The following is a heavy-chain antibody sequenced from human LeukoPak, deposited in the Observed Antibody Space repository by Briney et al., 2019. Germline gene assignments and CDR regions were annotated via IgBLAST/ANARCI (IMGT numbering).Heavy chain of an antibody. V-gene: IGHV5-51*01. J-gene: IGHJ4*02. D-gene: IGHD1-7*01. CDR1: GYSFTSYW. Sequence: GESLKISCKGSGYSFTSYWIGWVRQMPGKGLEWMGIIYPGDSDTRYSPSFQGQVTISADKSISTAYLQWSSLKASDTAMYYCARRARRTGTTWASDYWGQGTLVTVSS. CDR3: ARRARRTGTTWASDY. CDR2: IYPGDSDT.